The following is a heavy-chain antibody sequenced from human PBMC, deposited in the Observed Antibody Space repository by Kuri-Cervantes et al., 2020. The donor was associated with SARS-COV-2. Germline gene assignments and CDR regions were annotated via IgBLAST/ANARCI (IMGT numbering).Heavy chain of an antibody. Sequence: GSLRLSCTVSGGSISSSSYYWGWIRQPPGKGLEWIGSIYYSGSTYYNPSLKSRVTISVDTSKNQFSLKLSSVTAADTAVYYCARHPPRDLIPWVDWGQGTLVTVSS. CDR1: GGSISSSSYY. CDR2: IYYSGST. V-gene: IGHV4-39*01. J-gene: IGHJ4*02. CDR3: ARHPPRDLIPWVD. D-gene: IGHD3-16*01.